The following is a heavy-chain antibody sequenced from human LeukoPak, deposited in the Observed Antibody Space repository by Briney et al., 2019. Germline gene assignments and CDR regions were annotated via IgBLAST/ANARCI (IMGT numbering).Heavy chain of an antibody. J-gene: IGHJ6*03. V-gene: IGHV3-7*01. CDR2: IKQDGSEK. D-gene: IGHD7-27*01. CDR1: GFTFSNYW. CDR3: ARYSNWFNYYYYYMDV. Sequence: GGSLRLPCAASGFTFSNYWMTWVRQAPGKGLEWVANIKQDGSEKYYVDSVKGRFTISRDNAEKSLSLQMNSLRAEDAAVYYCARYSNWFNYYYYYMDVWGKGTTVTVSS.